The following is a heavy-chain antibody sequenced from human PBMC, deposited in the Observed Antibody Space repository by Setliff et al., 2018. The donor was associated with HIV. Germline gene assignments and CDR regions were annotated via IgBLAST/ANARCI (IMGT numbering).Heavy chain of an antibody. V-gene: IGHV1-18*01. CDR3: TTDHDSTGYYYVQKT. Sequence: GASVKVSCKASGYTFISYGVSWVRQAPGQGLEWMGWISVKNGNTNYAQKFQGRVTMTTDTSTSTAYMELRSLGSDDTAVYYCTTDHDSTGYYYVQKTWGQGTLVTVSS. J-gene: IGHJ5*02. CDR2: ISVKNGNT. D-gene: IGHD3-22*01. CDR1: GYTFISYG.